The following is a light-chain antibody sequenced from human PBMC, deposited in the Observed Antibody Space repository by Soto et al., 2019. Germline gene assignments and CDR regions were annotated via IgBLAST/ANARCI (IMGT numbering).Light chain of an antibody. Sequence: DIVMTQSPLSLPVTPGEPASISCRSSQSLLHSNGYNYLDWNLQKPGQSPQLLIYLGSNRASGVPDRFSGSGSGTDFTLKISRVEAEDVGVSYCMQALQTPLTFGGGTKVEIK. CDR3: MQALQTPLT. J-gene: IGKJ4*01. V-gene: IGKV2-28*01. CDR2: LGS. CDR1: QSLLHSNGYNY.